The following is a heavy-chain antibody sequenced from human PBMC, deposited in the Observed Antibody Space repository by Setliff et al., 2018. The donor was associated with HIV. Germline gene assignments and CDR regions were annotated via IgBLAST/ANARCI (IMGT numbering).Heavy chain of an antibody. CDR2: MSHSGSA. Sequence: PSETLSLTCTVSGGSITSSSYYWGWIRQPPGKGLEWIGEMSHSGSAAYNPSLRSRVTMSLDKSNNQFSLKLNSVTAADTAIYYCARRRDGYNLIDYWGQGTLVTVSS. J-gene: IGHJ4*02. V-gene: IGHV4-39*07. CDR1: GGSITSSSYY. CDR3: ARRRDGYNLIDY. D-gene: IGHD5-12*01.